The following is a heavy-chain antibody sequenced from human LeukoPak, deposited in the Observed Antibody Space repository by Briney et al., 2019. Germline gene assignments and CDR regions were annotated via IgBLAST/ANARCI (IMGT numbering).Heavy chain of an antibody. CDR3: ATMHYDSSGYKLLDY. CDR1: GYTLTELS. D-gene: IGHD3-22*01. V-gene: IGHV1-24*01. CDR2: FDPEDGET. Sequence: GASVKVSCKVSGYTLTELSMHWVRQAPGKGLEWMGGFDPEDGETIYAQKFQGRVTMTEDTSTDTAYMELSSLRSEDTAVYYCATMHYDSSGYKLLDYWGQGTLVTVSS. J-gene: IGHJ4*02.